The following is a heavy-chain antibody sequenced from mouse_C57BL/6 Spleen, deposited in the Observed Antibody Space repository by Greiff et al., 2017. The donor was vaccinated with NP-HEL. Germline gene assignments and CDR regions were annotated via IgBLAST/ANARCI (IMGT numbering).Heavy chain of an antibody. J-gene: IGHJ2*01. CDR1: GYTFTSYG. D-gene: IGHD1-1*01. CDR3: ARRGNYYGSSSYFDY. V-gene: IGHV1-81*01. CDR2: IYPRSGNT. Sequence: VQLQQSGAELARPGASVKLSCKASGYTFTSYGISWVKQRTGQGLEWIGEIYPRSGNTYYNEKFKGKATLTADKSSSTAYMELRSLTSEDSAVYFCARRGNYYGSSSYFDYWGQGTTLTVSS.